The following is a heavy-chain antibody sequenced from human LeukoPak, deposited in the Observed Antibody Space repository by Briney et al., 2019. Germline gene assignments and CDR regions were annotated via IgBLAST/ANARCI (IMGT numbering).Heavy chain of an antibody. Sequence: ASVKVSCKVSGYTLTELSMHWVRQAPGKGLEWMGGFDPEDGETIYAQKFQGRVTMTEDTSTDTAYMELSSLRSEDTAVYYCASTYYYDGSGYYYVRYFDYWGQGTLVTVSS. D-gene: IGHD3-22*01. V-gene: IGHV1-24*01. CDR1: GYTLTELS. CDR2: FDPEDGET. CDR3: ASTYYYDGSGYYYVRYFDY. J-gene: IGHJ4*02.